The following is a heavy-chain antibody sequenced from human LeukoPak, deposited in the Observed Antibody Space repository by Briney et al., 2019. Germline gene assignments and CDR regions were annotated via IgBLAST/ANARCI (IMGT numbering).Heavy chain of an antibody. CDR2: INPGDSDT. CDR1: GYSFTTYW. J-gene: IGHJ4*02. D-gene: IGHD2-2*01. V-gene: IGHV5-51*01. Sequence: GESLKISCRGSGYSFTTYWIGWVRQMPGKGLEWMGIINPGDSDTRYSPSFQGQVTMSADKSINTAYLQWSSLKASDTAMYYCARRQGCSSTSCSPDSWGQGTLVTVSS. CDR3: ARRQGCSSTSCSPDS.